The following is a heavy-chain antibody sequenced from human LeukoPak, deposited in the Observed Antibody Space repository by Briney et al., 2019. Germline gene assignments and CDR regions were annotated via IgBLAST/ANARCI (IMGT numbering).Heavy chain of an antibody. Sequence: GWSLRLSCAASGFTFSSYGMHWVRQAPGKGLEWVAIIWYDGGNIDYTDSVKGRFTISRDNSKNTLYLQMDSLRAEDTAVYYCAREEHKNWKIDYWGQGTLVTVSS. CDR1: GFTFSSYG. J-gene: IGHJ4*02. CDR3: AREEHKNWKIDY. D-gene: IGHD1-1*01. V-gene: IGHV3-33*01. CDR2: IWYDGGNI.